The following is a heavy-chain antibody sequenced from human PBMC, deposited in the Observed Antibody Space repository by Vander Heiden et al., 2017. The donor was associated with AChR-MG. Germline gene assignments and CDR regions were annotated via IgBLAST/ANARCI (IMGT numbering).Heavy chain of an antibody. D-gene: IGHD3-16*01. CDR1: GFPFSSYS. J-gene: IGHJ4*02. CDR3: ARGGRGTMLICSPDY. V-gene: IGHV3-21*01. Sequence: EVQLVESGGGLVKPGGSLRLSCAASGFPFSSYSMNWVRQAPGKGLEWVSSISSSSSYIYYADSVKGRFTISRDNAKNSLYLQMNSLRAEDTAVYYCARGGRGTMLICSPDYWGQGTLVTVSS. CDR2: ISSSSSYI.